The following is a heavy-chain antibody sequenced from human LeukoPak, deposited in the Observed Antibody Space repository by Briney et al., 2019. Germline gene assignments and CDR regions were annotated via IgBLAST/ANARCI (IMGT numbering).Heavy chain of an antibody. D-gene: IGHD5-24*01. CDR1: GYTFTGYY. Sequence: ASVKVSCKASGYTFTGYYMHWVRQAPGQGLEWMGWINPNSGGTNYAQKFQGRVTMTRDTSISTAYMELSRLRSDDTAVYYCAHESRDGYKTYYYYGMDVWGQGTTVTVSS. CDR3: AHESRDGYKTYYYYGMDV. CDR2: INPNSGGT. V-gene: IGHV1-2*02. J-gene: IGHJ6*02.